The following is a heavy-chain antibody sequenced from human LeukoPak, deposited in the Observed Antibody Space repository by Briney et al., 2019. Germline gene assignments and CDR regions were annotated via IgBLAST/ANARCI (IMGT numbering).Heavy chain of an antibody. J-gene: IGHJ4*02. CDR3: ARVEGSGYLQYLN. CDR2: IKSKTDGGTT. V-gene: IGHV3-15*01. Sequence: GGSLRLSCAASGFTFSNAWMSWVRQAPGKGLEWVGRIKSKTDGGTTDYAAPVKGRFTISRDDSKNTLYLQMNSLKTEDTAVYYCARVEGSGYLQYLNWGQGTLVTVSS. D-gene: IGHD3-22*01. CDR1: GFTFSNAW.